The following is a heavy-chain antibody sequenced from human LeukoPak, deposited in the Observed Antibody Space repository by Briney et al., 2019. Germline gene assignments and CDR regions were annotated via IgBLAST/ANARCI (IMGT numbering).Heavy chain of an antibody. Sequence: GGSLRLSCAASGFTFSSYEMHWVRQAPGKGLEWVSYISSSGSTIYYADSVKGRFTISRDNSKNSLYLQMESLTIEDTAVYYCATGRVDYGDYGVVKHWGQGTLVTVSS. D-gene: IGHD4-17*01. V-gene: IGHV3-48*03. CDR2: ISSSGSTI. J-gene: IGHJ1*01. CDR3: ATGRVDYGDYGVVKH. CDR1: GFTFSSYE.